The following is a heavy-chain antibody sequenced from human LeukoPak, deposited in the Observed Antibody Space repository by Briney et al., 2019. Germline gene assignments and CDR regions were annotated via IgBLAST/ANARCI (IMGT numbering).Heavy chain of an antibody. CDR3: ARDYRMVRGAIRYYCYGMDV. Sequence: ASVKVSCKASGYTFTSYDINWVRQATGQGLEWMGWINPNSGNTGYAQKFQGRVTITRNTSISTAYMELSSLRSEDTAVYYCARDYRMVRGAIRYYCYGMDVWGQGTTVTVSS. V-gene: IGHV1-8*03. CDR2: INPNSGNT. CDR1: GYTFTSYD. J-gene: IGHJ6*02. D-gene: IGHD3-10*01.